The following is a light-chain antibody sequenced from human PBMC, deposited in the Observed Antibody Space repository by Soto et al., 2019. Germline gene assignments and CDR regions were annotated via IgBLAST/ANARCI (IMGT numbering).Light chain of an antibody. V-gene: IGLV2-23*02. Sequence: QSVLTQPASVSGSPGQSITISCTGTSSDVGSYNLVSWYQQHPGKAPKLMIYEVSKRPSGVSNRFSGSKSGNTASLTISGLQAEDEADYYCCSYAGCSTFLYVFGTGTKVTVL. J-gene: IGLJ1*01. CDR1: SSDVGSYNL. CDR3: CSYAGCSTFLYV. CDR2: EVS.